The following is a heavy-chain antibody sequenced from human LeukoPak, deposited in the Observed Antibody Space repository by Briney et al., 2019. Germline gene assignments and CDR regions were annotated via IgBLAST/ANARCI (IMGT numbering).Heavy chain of an antibody. CDR3: ARGLYQQLIPLNPPAAEYFPH. Sequence: ASVKVSCKASGYTFTSYYMHWVRQAPGQGLEWMGIINPSGGSTSYAQKFQGRVTMTRDTSTSTVYMELSSPRAEDTAVYYCARGLYQQLIPLNPPAAEYFPHWGQGTLVTVS. J-gene: IGHJ1*01. V-gene: IGHV1-46*01. CDR1: GYTFTSYY. D-gene: IGHD6-13*01. CDR2: INPSGGST.